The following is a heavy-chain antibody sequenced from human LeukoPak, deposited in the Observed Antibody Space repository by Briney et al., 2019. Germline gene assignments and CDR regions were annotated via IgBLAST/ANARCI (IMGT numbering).Heavy chain of an antibody. Sequence: GGSLRLSCAASGFTFSSYSMNWVRQAPGKGLEWVSSISSSSSYIYYADSVKGRFTISRDNAKNSLYLQMNSLRAEDTVVYYCARYYDFWSGSRFDYWGQGTLVTVSS. J-gene: IGHJ4*02. D-gene: IGHD3-3*01. CDR3: ARYYDFWSGSRFDY. CDR2: ISSSSSYI. V-gene: IGHV3-21*01. CDR1: GFTFSSYS.